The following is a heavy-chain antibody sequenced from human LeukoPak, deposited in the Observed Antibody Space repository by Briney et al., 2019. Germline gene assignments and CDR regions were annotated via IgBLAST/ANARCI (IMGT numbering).Heavy chain of an antibody. CDR1: GYTFTNYA. J-gene: IGHJ4*02. V-gene: IGHV1-3*01. CDR3: ARGGSTGWPFDC. Sequence: GASVKVSCKASGYTFTNYAMHWVRQAPGQRLEWMGWINAGNGNTKYSQKFQGRVTITRDTSASTAHMELSSLRSEDTAVYHCARGGSTGWPFDCWGQGTLVTVSS. D-gene: IGHD6-19*01. CDR2: INAGNGNT.